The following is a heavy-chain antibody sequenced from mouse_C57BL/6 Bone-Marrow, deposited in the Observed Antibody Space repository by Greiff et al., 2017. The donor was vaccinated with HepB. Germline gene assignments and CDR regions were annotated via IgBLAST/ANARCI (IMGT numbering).Heavy chain of an antibody. D-gene: IGHD3-2*02. CDR3: TRETAQATLFAY. J-gene: IGHJ3*01. Sequence: EVQLQQSGTVLARPGASVKMSCKTSGYTFTSYWMHWVKQRPGQGLEWIGAIYPGNSDTSYNQKFKGKAKLTAVTSASTAYMELSSLTNEDSAVYYCTRETAQATLFAYWGQGTLVTVSA. CDR2: IYPGNSDT. CDR1: GYTFTSYW. V-gene: IGHV1-5*01.